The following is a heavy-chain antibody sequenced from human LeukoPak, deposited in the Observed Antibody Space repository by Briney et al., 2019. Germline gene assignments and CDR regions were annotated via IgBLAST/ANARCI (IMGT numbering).Heavy chain of an antibody. CDR1: GGSISSGGYR. CDR3: AREMDAHPRIVV. Sequence: PSETLSLTCAVSGGSISSGGYRWTWIRQYPGKGLEWIGYINYSGSTYYNPSLKSRVIISVDTSKNQFSLNLNSVTAADTAVYYCAREMDAHPRIVVWGQGTLVTVSS. J-gene: IGHJ1*01. CDR2: INYSGST. D-gene: IGHD2-21*01. V-gene: IGHV4-31*11.